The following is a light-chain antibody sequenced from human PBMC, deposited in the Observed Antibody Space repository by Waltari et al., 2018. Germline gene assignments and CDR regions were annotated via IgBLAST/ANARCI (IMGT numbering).Light chain of an antibody. CDR3: QQANSFPLT. V-gene: IGKV1D-12*01. Sequence: DTYMTQPPTSVSASVGDRVTNTCLASQDIRSWLSWYQQKPGKAPRLLFYAVSTVHTGVPSRFSGSGSGTDFTLTFSSLQPKDFATYYCQQANSFPLTFGQGTRLEIK. J-gene: IGKJ5*01. CDR2: AVS. CDR1: QDIRSW.